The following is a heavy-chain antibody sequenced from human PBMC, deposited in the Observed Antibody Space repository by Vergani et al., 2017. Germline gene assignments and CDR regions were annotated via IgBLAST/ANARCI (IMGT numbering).Heavy chain of an antibody. CDR3: ARAPSYSSSWYPNWFDP. Sequence: QVQLQESGPGLVKPSETLSLTCTVSGGSISSYYWSWIRQPPGKGLEWIGYIYYSGSTNYNPSLKSRVNISVDTSKNQFSLKLSSVTAADTAVYYCARAPSYSSSWYPNWFDPWGQGTLVTVSS. J-gene: IGHJ5*02. D-gene: IGHD6-13*01. CDR1: GGSISSYY. CDR2: IYYSGST. V-gene: IGHV4-59*01.